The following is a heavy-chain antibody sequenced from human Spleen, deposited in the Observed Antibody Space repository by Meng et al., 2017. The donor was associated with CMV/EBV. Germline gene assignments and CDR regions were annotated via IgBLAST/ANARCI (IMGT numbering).Heavy chain of an antibody. Sequence: GGSLRLSCKGSEYSFTTYWIGWVRQMPGKGLEWMGIIYPGDSDTRYSPSFQGQVTISVDKSISTAYMQWSSLKASDTAMYYCARRMGRYDSEGLDVWGQGTTVTVSS. CDR3: ARRMGRYDSEGLDV. V-gene: IGHV5-51*01. CDR2: IYPGDSDT. D-gene: IGHD3-22*01. CDR1: EYSFTTYW. J-gene: IGHJ6*02.